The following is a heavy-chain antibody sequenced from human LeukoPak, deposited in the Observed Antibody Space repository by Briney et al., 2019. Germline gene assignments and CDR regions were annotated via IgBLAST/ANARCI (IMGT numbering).Heavy chain of an antibody. J-gene: IGHJ4*02. CDR3: ARVGWDDYGDYNDY. D-gene: IGHD4-17*01. Sequence: SETLSLTCAVSGGSISSYHWSWIRQPPGKGLEWLGYIYYSGSTNYNPSLKSRVTISIDTSKNQFSLKLSSVTAADTAVYYCARVGWDDYGDYNDYWGQGTLVTVSS. CDR1: GGSISSYH. V-gene: IGHV4-59*01. CDR2: IYYSGST.